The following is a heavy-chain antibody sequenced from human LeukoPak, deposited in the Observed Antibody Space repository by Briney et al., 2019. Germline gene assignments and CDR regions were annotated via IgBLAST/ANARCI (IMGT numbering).Heavy chain of an antibody. J-gene: IGHJ5*02. CDR1: GYTFTGYY. V-gene: IGHV1-2*04. Sequence: ASVKVSCKASGYTFTGYYMHWVRQAPGQGLEWMGWINPNSGGTNYAQKFQGWVTMTRDTSISTAYMELSSLRSEDTAVYYCARTYSRTRYFDWLSASSWFDPWGQGTLVTVSS. CDR2: INPNSGGT. D-gene: IGHD3-9*01. CDR3: ARTYSRTRYFDWLSASSWFDP.